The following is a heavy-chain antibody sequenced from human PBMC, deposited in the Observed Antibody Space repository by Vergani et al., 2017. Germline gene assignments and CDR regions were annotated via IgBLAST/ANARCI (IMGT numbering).Heavy chain of an antibody. CDR2: INHSGST. CDR3: ARGQRAAAAPADYYYMDV. J-gene: IGHJ6*03. D-gene: IGHD6-13*01. CDR1: GGSFSSYY. Sequence: QVQLQQWGAGLLKPSETLSLTCAVYGGSFSSYYWSWIRQPPGKGLEWIGEINHSGSTNYNPSLKSRVTISVDTSKSQFSLKLSSVTAADTAVYYCARGQRAAAAPADYYYMDVWGKGSTVTVSS. V-gene: IGHV4-34*01.